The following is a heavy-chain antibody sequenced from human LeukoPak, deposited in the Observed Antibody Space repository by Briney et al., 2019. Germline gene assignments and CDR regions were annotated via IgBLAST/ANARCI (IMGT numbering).Heavy chain of an antibody. Sequence: GGSLRLSCAASGFTFSDYYMSWIRQAPGKGLEWVSYISSSGSTIYYADSEKGRFTISRDNAKNSLYLQMNSLRAEDTAVYYCARDHYCSSTSCYYYYGMDVWGQGTTVTVSS. J-gene: IGHJ6*02. CDR3: ARDHYCSSTSCYYYYGMDV. CDR2: ISSSGSTI. V-gene: IGHV3-11*01. D-gene: IGHD2-2*01. CDR1: GFTFSDYY.